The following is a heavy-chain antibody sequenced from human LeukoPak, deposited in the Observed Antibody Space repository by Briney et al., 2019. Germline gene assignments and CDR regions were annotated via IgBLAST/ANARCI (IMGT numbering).Heavy chain of an antibody. CDR2: IFYDGSIQ. CDR1: GFTFSNYA. CDR3: ARAGDSSGYYFHYYYYMDV. V-gene: IGHV3-30*04. Sequence: GGSLRLSCAASGFTFSNYAMHWVRQAPGKGLEWVAVIFYDGSIQYYADSVRGRFTISRDNSKNTLYLQMNSLRGEDTAVYYCARAGDSSGYYFHYYYYMDVWGKGTTVTVSS. D-gene: IGHD3-22*01. J-gene: IGHJ6*03.